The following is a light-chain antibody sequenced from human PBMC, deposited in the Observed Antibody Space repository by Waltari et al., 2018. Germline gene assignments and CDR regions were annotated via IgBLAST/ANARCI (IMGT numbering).Light chain of an antibody. Sequence: EIVLTQSPATLSLSPGETATLACRASQSVGTHLAWYQQKPGQAPRLLIYDASNRATGIPDRFRGSGSGKDFTLTISSLETEDFAIYYCQQRSSWTPHTFGQGARLEIK. CDR3: QQRSSWTPHT. CDR2: DAS. CDR1: QSVGTH. V-gene: IGKV3-11*01. J-gene: IGKJ2*01.